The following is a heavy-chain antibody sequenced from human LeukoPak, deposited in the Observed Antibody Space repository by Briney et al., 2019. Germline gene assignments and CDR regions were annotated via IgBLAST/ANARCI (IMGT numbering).Heavy chain of an antibody. J-gene: IGHJ6*03. D-gene: IGHD6-19*01. CDR1: GFTFSSYA. CDR2: ISGSGDIT. Sequence: GGSLRLSCAASGFTFSSYAMSWVRQAPGKGLEWVSGISGSGDITYYADSVKGRFTISRDNSKNTLYLQMNSLRAEDTAVYYCAEGSSGWYFSFYYYYMDVWGKGTTVTVSS. CDR3: AEGSSGWYFSFYYYYMDV. V-gene: IGHV3-23*01.